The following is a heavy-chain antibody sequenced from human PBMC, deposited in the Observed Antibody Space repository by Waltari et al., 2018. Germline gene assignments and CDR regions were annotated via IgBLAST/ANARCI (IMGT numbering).Heavy chain of an antibody. V-gene: IGHV4-4*07. J-gene: IGHJ3*02. D-gene: IGHD1-26*01. Sequence: QVQLQESGPGLVKPSETLSLTCTVSGGSISSYYWSWIRQPAGKGLEWIGRIYTSGSTNYNPSLKSRVTMSVDTSKNQFSLKLSSVTAADTAVYYCARDYPPGKYGRNAFDIWGQGTMVTVSS. CDR2: IYTSGST. CDR1: GGSISSYY. CDR3: ARDYPPGKYGRNAFDI.